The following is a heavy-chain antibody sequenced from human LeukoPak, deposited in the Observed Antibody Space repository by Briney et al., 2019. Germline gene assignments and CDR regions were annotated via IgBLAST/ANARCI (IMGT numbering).Heavy chain of an antibody. CDR3: ATSYDNKIVPYDC. J-gene: IGHJ4*02. D-gene: IGHD3-9*01. CDR1: GVSITSFK. Sequence: SETLSLTCTVSGVSITSFKWSWLRQSPGKGLEWIGFISTSGRTDYNPSLTSRVSMSVDTSKSQVSLRLNSVTAEDTAVYYCATSYDNKIVPYDCWGQGILVTVSS. V-gene: IGHV4-4*09. CDR2: ISTSGRT.